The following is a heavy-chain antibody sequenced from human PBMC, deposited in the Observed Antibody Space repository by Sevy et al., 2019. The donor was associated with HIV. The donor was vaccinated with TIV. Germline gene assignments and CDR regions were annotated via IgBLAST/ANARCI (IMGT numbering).Heavy chain of an antibody. CDR3: AREWGAGYYESRDLFQN. D-gene: IGHD3-22*01. CDR1: GFSFSRYT. CDR2: ITSSSSHI. Sequence: GGSLRLSCAASGFSFSRYTMHWVRQSPGKGLEWVSSITSSSSHIYYADSVKGRFTISRDNAKNSVYLQMNSLRAADTAVYYCAREWGAGYYESRDLFQNWGQGTLVTVSS. J-gene: IGHJ1*01. V-gene: IGHV3-21*01.